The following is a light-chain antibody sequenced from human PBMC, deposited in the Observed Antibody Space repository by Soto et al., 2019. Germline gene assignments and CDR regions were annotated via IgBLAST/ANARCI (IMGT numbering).Light chain of an antibody. CDR1: SSDVGGYNY. CDR3: CSYAGTYTVL. V-gene: IGLV2-11*01. J-gene: IGLJ2*01. Sequence: QSALTQPRSVSGSPGQSVTISCTGTSSDVGGYNYVSGYQQHPGKAPKLMIYDVTERPSGVPDRFSGSKSGNTASLTISGLEAEDEAYYYCCSYAGTYTVLFGGGTKLAVL. CDR2: DVT.